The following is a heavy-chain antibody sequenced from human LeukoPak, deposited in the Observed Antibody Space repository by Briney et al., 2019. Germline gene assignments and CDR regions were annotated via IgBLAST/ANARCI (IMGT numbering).Heavy chain of an antibody. Sequence: SETLSLTCTVSGGSISSSSYYWGWIRQPPGKGLEWIGSIYYSGSTYYNPSLKSRVTISVDTSKNQFSLKLSSVTAADTAVYYCARRAVLVVTIFGVVRTTYTYFDYWGQGTLVTVSS. J-gene: IGHJ4*02. CDR2: IYYSGST. CDR1: GGSISSSSYY. V-gene: IGHV4-39*01. CDR3: ARRAVLVVTIFGVVRTTYTYFDY. D-gene: IGHD3-3*01.